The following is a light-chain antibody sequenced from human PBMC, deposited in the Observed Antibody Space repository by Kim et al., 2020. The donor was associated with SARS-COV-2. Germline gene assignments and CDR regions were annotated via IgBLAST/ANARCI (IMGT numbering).Light chain of an antibody. CDR1: QAISDN. J-gene: IGKJ4*01. Sequence: SSYLGDRATITCRASQAISDNVAWFQQKPGKAPKSLIYDATSLQSGVPSKFSGSGSGTHFTLTISSLQPEDFATYDCQQYNSYPLTFGGGTKVEI. CDR3: QQYNSYPLT. V-gene: IGKV1-16*02. CDR2: DAT.